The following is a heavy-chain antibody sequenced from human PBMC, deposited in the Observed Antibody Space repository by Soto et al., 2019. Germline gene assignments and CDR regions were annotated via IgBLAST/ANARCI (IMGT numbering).Heavy chain of an antibody. J-gene: IGHJ6*01. V-gene: IGHV3-33*01. CDR2: VWYDGSKK. CDR3: ARPLEQWQLGFGMDV. D-gene: IGHD6-19*01. CDR1: GFTLSTYG. Sequence: GSLRVACAASGFTLSTYGMHWVRQAPGKGLEWVAVVWYDGSKKYYADSVKGRFTVSRDNSKNTLYLQMNSLRAEDTAVYYCARPLEQWQLGFGMDVWGRGSPVTVSS.